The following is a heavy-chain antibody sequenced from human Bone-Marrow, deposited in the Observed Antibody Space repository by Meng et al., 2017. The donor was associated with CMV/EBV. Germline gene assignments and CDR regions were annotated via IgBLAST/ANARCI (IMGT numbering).Heavy chain of an antibody. Sequence: VQLVQSGAEVKKPGASGTVSCKASGDTFTGYYMHWLRQAPGQGLEWMGWINPNSGGTNYAQKFQGRVTMTRDTSISTAYMELSRLRSDDTAVYYCARGWGPFVVLTRGWFDPWGQGTLVTVSS. CDR2: INPNSGGT. D-gene: IGHD4/OR15-4a*01. V-gene: IGHV1-2*02. CDR1: GDTFTGYY. J-gene: IGHJ5*02. CDR3: ARGWGPFVVLTRGWFDP.